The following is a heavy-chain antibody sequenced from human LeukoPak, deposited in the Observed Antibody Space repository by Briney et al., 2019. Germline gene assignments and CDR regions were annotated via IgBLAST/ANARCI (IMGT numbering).Heavy chain of an antibody. CDR1: GYTFTGYY. Sequence: ASVKVSCKASGYTFTGYYMHWVRQAPGQGLEWMGWINPNSGGTNYAQKFQGWVTMTRDTSISTAYMELSRLRSDDTAVYYCARDVSGTTVTTNYYYYGMDVWGQGTTVTVS. V-gene: IGHV1-2*04. CDR3: ARDVSGTTVTTNYYYYGMDV. CDR2: INPNSGGT. D-gene: IGHD4-17*01. J-gene: IGHJ6*02.